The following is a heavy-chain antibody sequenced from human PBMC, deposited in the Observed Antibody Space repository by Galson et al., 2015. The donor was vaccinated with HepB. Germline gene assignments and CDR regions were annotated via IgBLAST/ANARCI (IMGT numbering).Heavy chain of an antibody. J-gene: IGHJ4*02. Sequence: SLRLSCAASGFTFSSYGMHWVRQAPGKGLEWVAVISYDGSNKYYADSVKGRFTISRDNSKNTLYLQMNSLRAEDTAVYYCAKDALDGYNYEFGAPFDYWGQGTLVTVSS. D-gene: IGHD5-24*01. CDR2: ISYDGSNK. CDR1: GFTFSSYG. V-gene: IGHV3-30*18. CDR3: AKDALDGYNYEFGAPFDY.